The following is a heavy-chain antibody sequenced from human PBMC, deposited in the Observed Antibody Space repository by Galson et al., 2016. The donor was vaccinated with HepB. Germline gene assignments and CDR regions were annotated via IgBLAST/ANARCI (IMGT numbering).Heavy chain of an antibody. V-gene: IGHV3-23*01. J-gene: IGHJ4*02. CDR3: ARVPTGGARSFDY. CDR1: GFTFSSSA. D-gene: IGHD2-21*01. Sequence: SLRLSCAASGFTFSSSAMSWVRQTPGKGLEWVSAITGSGTTTYYADSVKGRFTISRDNSNNTLYLQMNSLRAEDTAVYYCARVPTGGARSFDYWGQGTPVTVSS. CDR2: ITGSGTTT.